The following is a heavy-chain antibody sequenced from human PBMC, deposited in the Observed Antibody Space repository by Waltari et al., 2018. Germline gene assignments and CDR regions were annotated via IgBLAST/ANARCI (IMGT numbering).Heavy chain of an antibody. CDR1: GGSISSSSYY. Sequence: LQLQESGPGLVKPSETLSLTCTVSGGSISSSSYYWGWIRQPPGKGLEWIGSIYYSGSTYYNPSLKSRVTISVDTSKNQFSLKLSSVTAADTAVYYCASAPYYLLEWLFDYWGQGTLVTVSS. CDR2: IYYSGST. J-gene: IGHJ4*02. V-gene: IGHV4-39*01. CDR3: ASAPYYLLEWLFDY. D-gene: IGHD3-3*01.